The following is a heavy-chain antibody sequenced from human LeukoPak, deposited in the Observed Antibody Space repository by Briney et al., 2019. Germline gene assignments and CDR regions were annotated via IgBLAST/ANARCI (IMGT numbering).Heavy chain of an antibody. J-gene: IGHJ4*02. CDR2: ISWNSGRI. CDR3: AKDYSHYYDSSGYFPLLLDY. CDR1: GFTFDDYA. D-gene: IGHD3-22*01. Sequence: GGSLRLSCAASGFTFDDYAMHWVRQAPGKGLEWVSGISWNSGRIGYADSVKGRFTISRDNAKNSLYLQMNSLRAEDTAVYYCAKDYSHYYDSSGYFPLLLDYWGQGTLVTVSS. V-gene: IGHV3-9*01.